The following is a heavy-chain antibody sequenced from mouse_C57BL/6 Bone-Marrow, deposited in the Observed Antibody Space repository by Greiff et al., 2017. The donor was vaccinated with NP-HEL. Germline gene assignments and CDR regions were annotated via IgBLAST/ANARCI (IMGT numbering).Heavy chain of an antibody. CDR3: ASYYYGSSYRYFDV. D-gene: IGHD1-1*01. CDR1: GYTFTSYT. V-gene: IGHV1-4*01. Sequence: QLQQSGAELARPGASVKMSCKASGYTFTSYTMHWVKQRPGQGLEWIGYINPSSGYTKYNQKFKDKATLTADKSSSTAYMQLSSLTSEDSAVYYCASYYYGSSYRYFDVWGTGTTVTVSS. CDR2: INPSSGYT. J-gene: IGHJ1*03.